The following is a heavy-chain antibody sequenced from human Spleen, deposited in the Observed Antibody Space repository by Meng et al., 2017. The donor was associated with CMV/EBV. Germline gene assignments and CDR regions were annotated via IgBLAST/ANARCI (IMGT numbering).Heavy chain of an antibody. J-gene: IGHJ4*02. Sequence: GESLKISCAASGFTFSDYYMSWIRQAPGKGLEWVSYISSSGSTIYYADSVKGRFTISRDNSGNSLYLQMNMLRVQDTAIYYCARAGPYGGYDSGGVDSWGQGTLVTVSS. D-gene: IGHD5-12*01. CDR2: ISSSGSTI. CDR1: GFTFSDYY. CDR3: ARAGPYGGYDSGGVDS. V-gene: IGHV3-11*01.